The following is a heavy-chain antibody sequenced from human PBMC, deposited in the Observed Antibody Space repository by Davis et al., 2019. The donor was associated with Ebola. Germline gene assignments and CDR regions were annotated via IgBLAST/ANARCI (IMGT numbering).Heavy chain of an antibody. D-gene: IGHD3-16*01. J-gene: IGHJ4*02. CDR3: AERGGSV. CDR2: IYYTGST. Sequence: PSETLSLTCTVSGVSISRHHRSWIRQPPGKRLEWIGSIYYTGSTNYNSSLYSRVTISVDTSKNQFSLKLNSVTAADTAMYFCAERGGSVWGQGTLVTVSS. V-gene: IGHV4-59*11. CDR1: GVSISRHH.